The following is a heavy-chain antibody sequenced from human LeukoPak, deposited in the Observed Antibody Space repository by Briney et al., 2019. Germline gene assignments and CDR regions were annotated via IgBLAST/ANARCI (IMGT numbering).Heavy chain of an antibody. J-gene: IGHJ4*02. CDR2: IIPIFGTP. CDR1: GYTFTGYY. CDR3: ASKEGYCSSTNCYTFDY. Sequence: SVKVSCKASGYTFTGYYMHWVRQAPGQGLEWMGGIIPIFGTPNYAQKFQGRVTITADESTSTAYMELSSLRSEDTAVYYCASKEGYCSSTNCYTFDYWGQGTLVTVSS. V-gene: IGHV1-69*13. D-gene: IGHD2-2*02.